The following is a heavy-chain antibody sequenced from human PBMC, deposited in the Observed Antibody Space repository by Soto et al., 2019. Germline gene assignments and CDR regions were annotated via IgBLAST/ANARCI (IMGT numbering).Heavy chain of an antibody. CDR3: VRDSGRGFFFDY. Sequence: EVHLVESGGGLVQPGGSLRLSCAASGFTFSDHYMDWVRQAPGKGLEWVGRIRNRPNSYTTQYAASVKGRFAVLRDDSENLMYLQMNDLKTEDTAVYYCVRDSGRGFFFDYWGQGAQVTVSS. D-gene: IGHD3-10*01. V-gene: IGHV3-72*01. J-gene: IGHJ4*02. CDR2: IRNRPNSYTT. CDR1: GFTFSDHY.